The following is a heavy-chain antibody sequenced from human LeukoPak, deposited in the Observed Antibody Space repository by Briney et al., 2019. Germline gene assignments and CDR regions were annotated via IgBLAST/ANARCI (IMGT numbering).Heavy chain of an antibody. CDR1: GFTFSSYG. V-gene: IGHV3-30*18. Sequence: PGGSLRLSCAASGFTFSSYGMHWVRQAPGKGLKWVAVISYDGSNKYYADSVKGRFTISRDNSKNTLYLQMNSLRAEDTAVYYCAKGPYGDYDYWGQGTLVTVSS. CDR2: ISYDGSNK. J-gene: IGHJ4*02. CDR3: AKGPYGDYDY. D-gene: IGHD4-17*01.